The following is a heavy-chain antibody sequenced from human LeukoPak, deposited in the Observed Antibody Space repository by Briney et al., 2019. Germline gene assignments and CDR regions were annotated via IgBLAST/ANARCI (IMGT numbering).Heavy chain of an antibody. CDR2: VYHTGST. V-gene: IGHV4-59*01. CDR1: GGSIRSYY. Sequence: SETLSLTCSVSGGSIRSYYWAWIRQPPGKGLEWIGHVYHTGSTNSNPSLKSRVTISIDTSKNQFSLRLSSVTAADTAVYFCARSWSAGNYGNFDYWGQGTLVTVSS. J-gene: IGHJ4*02. CDR3: ARSWSAGNYGNFDY. D-gene: IGHD3-9*01.